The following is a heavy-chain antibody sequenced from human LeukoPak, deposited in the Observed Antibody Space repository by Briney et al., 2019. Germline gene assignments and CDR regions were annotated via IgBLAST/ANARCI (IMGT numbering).Heavy chain of an antibody. V-gene: IGHV3-30*03. CDR1: GFTFSNYG. CDR2: ISYDGRNK. CDR3: ARDALDRDGYNLDFDY. D-gene: IGHD5-24*01. Sequence: GGSLRLSCAASGFTFSNYGMHWVRQAPGRGLEWVAVISYDGRNKYYADSVKGRFTISRDNSKNTLYFEMNSLRAEDTAVYYCARDALDRDGYNLDFDYWGQGTLVTVSS. J-gene: IGHJ4*02.